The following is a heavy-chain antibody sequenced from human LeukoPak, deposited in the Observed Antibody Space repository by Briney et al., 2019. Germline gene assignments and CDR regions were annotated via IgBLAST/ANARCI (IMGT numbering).Heavy chain of an antibody. V-gene: IGHV4-34*01. CDR2: INHSGST. CDR1: GGSFSGYY. CDR3: ARVRRYLGGIVGVPASPGWFDP. D-gene: IGHD2-2*01. Sequence: KPSETLSLTCAVYGGSFSGYYWSWIRQPPGKGLEWLGEINHSGSTNYNPSLKSRVTISVDTSKNQFSLKLSSVTAADTAVYYCARVRRYLGGIVGVPASPGWFDPWGQGTLVTVSS. J-gene: IGHJ5*02.